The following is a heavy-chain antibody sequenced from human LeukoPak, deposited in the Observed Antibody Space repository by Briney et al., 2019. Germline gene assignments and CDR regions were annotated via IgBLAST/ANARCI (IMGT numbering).Heavy chain of an antibody. Sequence: GRSLRLSCAASGFTFSSYAMHWVRQAPGKGLEWVAVISYDGSNKYYADSVNGRFTISRDNSKNTLYLQMNSLRAEDTAVYYCARDPNSSSWKYGMDVWGQGTTVTVSS. J-gene: IGHJ6*02. CDR2: ISYDGSNK. CDR3: ARDPNSSSWKYGMDV. V-gene: IGHV3-30-3*01. CDR1: GFTFSSYA. D-gene: IGHD6-13*01.